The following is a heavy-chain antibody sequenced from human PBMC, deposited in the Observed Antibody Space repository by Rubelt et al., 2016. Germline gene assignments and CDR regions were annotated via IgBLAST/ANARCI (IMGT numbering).Heavy chain of an antibody. D-gene: IGHD1-26*01. V-gene: IGHV3-21*01. CDR1: GFTFSSYS. J-gene: IGHJ4*02. CDR3: ARAPPPGAGFYFDY. Sequence: GSLRLSCAASGFTFSSYSMNWVRQAPGKGLEWVSSISSSSSYIYYADSVKGRFTISRDNAKNSLYLQMNSLRAEDTAVYYCARAPPPGAGFYFDYWGQGTLVTVSS. CDR2: ISSSSSYI.